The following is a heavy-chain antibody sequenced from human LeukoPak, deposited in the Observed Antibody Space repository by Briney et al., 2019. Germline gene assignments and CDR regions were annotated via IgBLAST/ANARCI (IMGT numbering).Heavy chain of an antibody. CDR2: INANSGTT. CDR1: GFAFSVYA. Sequence: PGGSLRLSCTAPGFAFSVYAMSWLRQPPGKGLEWVSTINANSGTTSCAASVRGRFTISRDNSKNTLYLQLNTLRADDTATYYCAKPISGGLAVTADWFHPWGQGTLVVVSS. J-gene: IGHJ5*01. CDR3: AKPISGGLAVTADWFHP. V-gene: IGHV3-23*01. D-gene: IGHD6-19*01.